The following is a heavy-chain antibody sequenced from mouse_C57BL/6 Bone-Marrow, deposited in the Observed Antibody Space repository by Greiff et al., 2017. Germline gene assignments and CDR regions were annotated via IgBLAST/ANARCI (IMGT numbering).Heavy chain of an antibody. D-gene: IGHD1-1*01. CDR3: TTGSY. V-gene: IGHV1-69*01. CDR2: IDPSDSYT. CDR1: GYTFTSYW. J-gene: IGHJ2*01. Sequence: QVQLQQPGAELVMPGASVKLSCKASGYTFTSYWMHWVKQRPGQGLEWIGEIDPSDSYTNYNQKFKGKSTLTVDTSSNTAYLQLSSLTSEDTAVYYCTTGSYWGQGTTLTVSS.